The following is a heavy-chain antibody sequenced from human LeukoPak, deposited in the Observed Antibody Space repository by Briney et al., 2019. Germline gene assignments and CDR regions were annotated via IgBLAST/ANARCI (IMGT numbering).Heavy chain of an antibody. CDR1: GFTFSSYG. J-gene: IGHJ4*02. D-gene: IGHD3-3*01. CDR2: IKPDGSAK. V-gene: IGHV3-7*01. CDR3: ARGPGFLTDY. Sequence: GGSLRLSCAASGFTFSSYGMHWVRQAPGQGLGWVANIKPDGSAKYLVVSVKGRFTISKDNPKNSLYLQMTSLRVEDTAVYYCARGPGFLTDYWGQGTLVTVSS.